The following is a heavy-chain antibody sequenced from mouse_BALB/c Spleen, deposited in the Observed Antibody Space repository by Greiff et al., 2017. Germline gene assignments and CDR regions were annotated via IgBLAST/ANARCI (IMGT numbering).Heavy chain of an antibody. CDR3: ARERPYGNFLDY. V-gene: IGHV5-6-3*01. J-gene: IGHJ2*01. CDR2: INSNGGST. CDR1: GFTFSSYG. Sequence: EVQLVESGGGLVQPGGSLKLSCAASGFTFSSYGMSWVRQTPDKRLELVATINSNGGSTYYPDSVKGRFTISRDNAKNTLYLQMSSLKSEDTAMYYCARERPYGNFLDYWGQGTTLTVSS. D-gene: IGHD2-1*01.